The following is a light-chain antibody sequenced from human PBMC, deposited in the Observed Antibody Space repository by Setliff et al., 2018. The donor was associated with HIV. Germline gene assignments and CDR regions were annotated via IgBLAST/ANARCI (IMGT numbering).Light chain of an antibody. CDR2: DVG. V-gene: IGLV2-14*03. CDR3: CSYTTSITYV. J-gene: IGLJ1*01. Sequence: QSVLTQPASVSGSPGQSITISCTGTSSDIGGYNYVSWYQQHPGKAPKLMIYDVGNRPSGVSDRFSGSKSGNTASLTISGLQAEDEADYYCCSYTTSITYVFGTGTKVTVL. CDR1: SSDIGGYNY.